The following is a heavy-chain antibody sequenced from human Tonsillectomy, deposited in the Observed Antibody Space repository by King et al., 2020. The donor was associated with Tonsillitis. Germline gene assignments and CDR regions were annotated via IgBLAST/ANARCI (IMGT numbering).Heavy chain of an antibody. CDR3: AKPLPKLNAGDYGPFFDY. Sequence: VQLVESGGGVVQPGGSLRLSCAASGFTFSSYGMHWVRQAPGKGLEWVAFIRYDGSNKYYADSVKGRFTISRDNSKNTLYLQMNSLRAEDTAVYYCAKPLPKLNAGDYGPFFDYWGQGTLVTVSS. V-gene: IGHV3-30*02. D-gene: IGHD4-17*01. J-gene: IGHJ4*02. CDR2: IRYDGSNK. CDR1: GFTFSSYG.